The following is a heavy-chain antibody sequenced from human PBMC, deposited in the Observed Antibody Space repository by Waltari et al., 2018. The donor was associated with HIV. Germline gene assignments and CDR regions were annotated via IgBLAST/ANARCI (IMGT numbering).Heavy chain of an antibody. CDR1: GGTFSSYA. V-gene: IGHV1-69*01. CDR2: IIPICGTA. Sequence: QVQLVQSGAEVKKPGSSVKVSCKASGGTFSSYAISWVRQAPGQGLEWMGGIIPICGTANYAQKFQGRVTVTADESTSTAYMGLSSLRSEDTAVYYCARDPMGYSGHGWGYFDYWGQGTLVTVSS. CDR3: ARDPMGYSGHGWGYFDY. D-gene: IGHD5-12*01. J-gene: IGHJ4*02.